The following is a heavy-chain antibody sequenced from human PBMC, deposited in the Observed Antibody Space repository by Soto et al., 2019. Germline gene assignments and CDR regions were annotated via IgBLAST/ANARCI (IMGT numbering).Heavy chain of an antibody. D-gene: IGHD5-12*01. J-gene: IGHJ6*02. Sequence: PAHPLTQKCTFRGFSLHKKKMCVSWIRQPPGKALEWLALIDWDDDKYYSTSLKTRLTISKDTSKNQVVLTMTNMDPVDTATYYCARIRRIVATDYYYYYGMDVWGQGTSVPVSS. CDR3: ARIRRIVATDYYYYYGMDV. CDR2: IDWDDDK. V-gene: IGHV2-70*01. CDR1: GFSLHKKKMC.